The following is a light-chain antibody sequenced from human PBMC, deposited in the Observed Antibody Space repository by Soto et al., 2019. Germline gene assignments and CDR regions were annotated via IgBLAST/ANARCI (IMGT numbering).Light chain of an antibody. CDR1: TSDFGDDKY. CDR2: GVT. CDR3: GSLTTTRIWV. V-gene: IGLV2-14*01. Sequence: QSALTQPASVSGSPGQSITMSCTGSTSDFGDDKYVSWYQQQPGKGPNLLIYGVTNRPSGVSNRFSGSKSGNTASLTISGLQVEDEAHYFCGSLTTTRIWVFGGGTKLTVL. J-gene: IGLJ3*02.